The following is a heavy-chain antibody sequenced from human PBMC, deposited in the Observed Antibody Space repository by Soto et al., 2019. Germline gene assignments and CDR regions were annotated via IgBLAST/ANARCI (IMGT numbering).Heavy chain of an antibody. V-gene: IGHV1-69*13. D-gene: IGHD6-19*01. CDR2: IIPIFGTA. Sequence: SVKVSCKACGGAFGSYASSWVQQDPGQGLEWMGGIIPIFGTANYAQKFQGRVTITADESTSTAYMELSSLRSEDTAVYYCAWAWLGHYYYHGMDVWGQGTTVSVSS. J-gene: IGHJ6*02. CDR3: AWAWLGHYYYHGMDV. CDR1: GGAFGSYA.